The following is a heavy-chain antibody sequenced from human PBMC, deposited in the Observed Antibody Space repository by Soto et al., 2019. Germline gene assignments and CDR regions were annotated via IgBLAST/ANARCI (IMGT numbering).Heavy chain of an antibody. CDR1: GVSFSSYS. D-gene: IGHD3-9*01. V-gene: IGHV3-21*01. CDR3: ARVLRYFDWLLYY. J-gene: IGHJ4*02. CDR2: ISSSSSYI. Sequence: GGSVRLSCAASGVSFSSYSMNWVRQAPGKGLEWVSSISSSSSYIYYADSVKGRFTISRDNAKNSLYLQMNSLRAEDMAVYYCARVLRYFDWLLYYWGQGT.